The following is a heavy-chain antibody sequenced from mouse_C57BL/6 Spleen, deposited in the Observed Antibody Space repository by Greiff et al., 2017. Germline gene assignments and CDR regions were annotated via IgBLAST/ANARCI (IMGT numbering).Heavy chain of an antibody. V-gene: IGHV5-12*01. J-gene: IGHJ4*01. CDR2: ISNGGGST. CDR1: GFTFSDYY. CDR3: ARPMVN. D-gene: IGHD2-2*01. Sequence: EVHLVESGGGLVQPGGSLKLSCAASGFTFSDYYMYWVRQTPEKRLEWVAYISNGGGSTYYPDTVKGRFTISRDNAKNTLYLQLSRLKSEDTAMYYCARPMVNWGQGTSVTVSS.